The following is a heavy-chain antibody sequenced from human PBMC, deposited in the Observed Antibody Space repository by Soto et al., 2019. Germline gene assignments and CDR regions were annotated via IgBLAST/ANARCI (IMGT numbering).Heavy chain of an antibody. CDR2: INPATGAA. J-gene: IGHJ3*02. CDR1: GYPVTAYY. Sequence: QLHLVQSGAVVKKPGASVTVSCSASGYPVTAYYMHWVRQAPGRGLEWMGGINPATGAAKYTQTFQGRGTMTRDTSTSTGFMELGGLTSEDTAGFYWARGGGVGVAGSAAFDMWGQGTLVTVSS. D-gene: IGHD3-3*01. CDR3: ARGGGVGVAGSAAFDM. V-gene: IGHV1-2*02.